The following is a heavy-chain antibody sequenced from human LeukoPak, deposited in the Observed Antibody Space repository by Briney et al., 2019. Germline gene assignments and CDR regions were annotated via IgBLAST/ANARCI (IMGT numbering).Heavy chain of an antibody. CDR2: ISGSGGST. V-gene: IGHV3-23*01. D-gene: IGHD4-17*01. CDR1: GFTFSSYS. CDR3: AKGRPYGDYSYYFDY. Sequence: GGSLRLSCAASGFTFSSYSMNWVRQAPGKGLEWVSTISGSGGSTYYADSVKGRFTISRDNPKNTLYLQMNSLRAEDTAVYYCAKGRPYGDYSYYFDYWGQGTLVTVSS. J-gene: IGHJ4*02.